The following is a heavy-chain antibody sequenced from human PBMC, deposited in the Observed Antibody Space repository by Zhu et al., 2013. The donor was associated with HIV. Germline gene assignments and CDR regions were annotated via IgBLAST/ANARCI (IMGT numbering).Heavy chain of an antibody. J-gene: IGHJ6*03. Sequence: QVQLVQSGGEVKKPGASVKVSCKASGYIFKSYGMNWVRQAPGKGIEWMGYINPKRGDTKLAQKFRDRIFITRDTSIDTVYMELRSLTSDDTAVYYCARDPSSRYYTDVWGKGTSVIVSS. CDR3: ARDPSSRYYTDV. CDR1: GYIFKSYG. V-gene: IGHV1-2*02. CDR2: INPKRGDT.